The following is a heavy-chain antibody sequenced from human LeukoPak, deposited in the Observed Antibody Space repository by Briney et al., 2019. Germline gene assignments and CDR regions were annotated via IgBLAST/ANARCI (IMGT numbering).Heavy chain of an antibody. CDR1: GGSISSYY. Sequence: SETLSLTCTVSGGSISSYYWSWIRQPPGKGLEWIGYTYYSGSTNYNPSLKSRVTISVDTSKNQFSLKLSSVTAADTAVYYCARDSSSWFLFDYWGQGTLVTVSS. J-gene: IGHJ4*02. CDR3: ARDSSSWFLFDY. D-gene: IGHD6-13*01. CDR2: TYYSGST. V-gene: IGHV4-59*01.